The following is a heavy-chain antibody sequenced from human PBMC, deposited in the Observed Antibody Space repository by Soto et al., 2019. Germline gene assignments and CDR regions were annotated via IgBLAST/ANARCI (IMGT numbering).Heavy chain of an antibody. CDR1: GFTFSSYG. CDR2: IWYDGSNK. Sequence: QVQLVESGGGVVQPGRSLRLSCAASGFTFSSYGMHWVRQAPGKGLEWVAVIWYDGSNKYYADSVKGRFTISRDNSKNTPYLQMNSLRAEDTAVYYCARDTAIFGVVSTPVFWGQGTLVTVSS. V-gene: IGHV3-33*01. D-gene: IGHD3-3*01. J-gene: IGHJ4*02. CDR3: ARDTAIFGVVSTPVF.